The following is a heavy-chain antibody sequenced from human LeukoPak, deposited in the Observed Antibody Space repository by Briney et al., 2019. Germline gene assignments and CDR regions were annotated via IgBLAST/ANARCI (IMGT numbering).Heavy chain of an antibody. J-gene: IGHJ3*02. Sequence: SETLSLTCAVYGGSFSGYYWSWIRQPPGKGLEWIGEINHSGSTNYNPSLKSRVTISVDTSKNQFSLKLSSVTAADTAVYYCAREKELGAFDIWGQGTMVTVSS. CDR2: INHSGST. V-gene: IGHV4-34*01. D-gene: IGHD1-7*01. CDR1: GGSFSGYY. CDR3: AREKELGAFDI.